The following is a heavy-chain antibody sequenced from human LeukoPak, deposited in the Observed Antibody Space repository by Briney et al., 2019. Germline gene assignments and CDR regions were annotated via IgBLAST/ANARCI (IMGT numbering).Heavy chain of an antibody. CDR2: ISAYNGNT. J-gene: IGHJ4*02. Sequence: EASVKVSCKASGYTFTSYGISWVRQAPGQGLEWMGWISAYNGNTNYAQKLQGRVTMTTDTSTSTAYMELRSLRSDDTAVYYCARGTRYCSGGSCYSRDFGCWGQGTLVTVSS. CDR3: ARGTRYCSGGSCYSRDFGC. V-gene: IGHV1-18*01. D-gene: IGHD2-15*01. CDR1: GYTFTSYG.